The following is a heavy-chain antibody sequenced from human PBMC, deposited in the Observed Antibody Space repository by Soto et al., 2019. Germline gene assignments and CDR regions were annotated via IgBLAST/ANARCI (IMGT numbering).Heavy chain of an antibody. V-gene: IGHV3-23*01. CDR1: GFMFGSYA. Sequence: EEQLLESGGGLVQPGGSLRLSCAASGFMFGSYAMSWVRQAPGKGLEWVSGISGSGTDTYYADAVKGRVTISRDNAKNTLYLQMNGLRAEDTAIYYCAKDLLSSYYYGMDAWGQGTTVTVSS. CDR3: AKDLLSSYYYGMDA. CDR2: ISGSGTDT. J-gene: IGHJ6*02. D-gene: IGHD3-10*01.